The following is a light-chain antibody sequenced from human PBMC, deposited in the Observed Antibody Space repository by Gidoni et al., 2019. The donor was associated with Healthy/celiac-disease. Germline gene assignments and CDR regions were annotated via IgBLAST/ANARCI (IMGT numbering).Light chain of an antibody. J-gene: IGKJ1*01. CDR3: QQYNNWPWT. CDR1: QSVRSN. V-gene: IGKV3-15*01. CDR2: GAS. Sequence: DIVMTQSPATLSVSPGERATLSCRASQSVRSNLAWYQQKPGQAPRLLIYGASTRATGSPARFSGSGSGTEFTLTISSLQSEDFAVYYCQQYNNWPWTFGKGTKVEIK.